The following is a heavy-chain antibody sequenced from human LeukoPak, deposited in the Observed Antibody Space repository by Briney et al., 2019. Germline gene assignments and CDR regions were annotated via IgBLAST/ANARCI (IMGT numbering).Heavy chain of an antibody. CDR3: ARGGAVAGLDY. CDR2: IWYDGSNK. Sequence: GGSLRLSCAASGFTFSSYGMHWVRQAPGKGLEWVAVIWYDGSNKYYAASVKGRFTISRDNSKNTLYLQMNSLRAEDTAVYYCARGGAVAGLDYWGQGTLVTFSS. CDR1: GFTFSSYG. V-gene: IGHV3-33*01. J-gene: IGHJ4*02. D-gene: IGHD6-19*01.